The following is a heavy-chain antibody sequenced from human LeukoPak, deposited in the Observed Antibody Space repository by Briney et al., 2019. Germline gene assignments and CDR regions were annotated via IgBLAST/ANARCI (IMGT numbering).Heavy chain of an antibody. CDR3: AHREYDCSGGSCYQKPFDY. CDR1: GFSLSNSGVG. CDR2: IYWDDDK. V-gene: IGHV2-5*02. D-gene: IGHD2-15*01. Sequence: SCPTLVNPTQTLTLTCTFSGFSLSNSGVGVGCIRQPPGKALEWLALIYWDDDKRYSPSLKSRLTTTKDTSKNQVVLTMTNMDPVDTATYYCAHREYDCSGGSCYQKPFDYWGQGTLVTVSS. J-gene: IGHJ4*02.